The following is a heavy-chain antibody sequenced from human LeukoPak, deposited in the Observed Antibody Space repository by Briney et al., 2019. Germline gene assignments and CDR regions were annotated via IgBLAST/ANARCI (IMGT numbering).Heavy chain of an antibody. Sequence: GGSLRLSCAASEFTFSSYNMNWVRQAPGKGLEWVSYISSSSNSMYYADSVKGRFTISRDNAKNSLYLQMNSLRAEDTAVYYCARGRYCSSTSCYPAIDYWGQGTLVTVSS. CDR3: ARGRYCSSTSCYPAIDY. D-gene: IGHD2-2*01. CDR1: EFTFSSYN. CDR2: ISSSSNSM. V-gene: IGHV3-48*04. J-gene: IGHJ4*02.